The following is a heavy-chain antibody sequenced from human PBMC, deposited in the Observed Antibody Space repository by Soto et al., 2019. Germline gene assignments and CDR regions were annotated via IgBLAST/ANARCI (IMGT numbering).Heavy chain of an antibody. CDR1: GGSIISSNW. V-gene: IGHV4-4*02. CDR2: IYHSGST. CDR3: ARTTYYDILTGYGGMDV. Sequence: SETLSLTCTVSGGSIISSNWWSWVRHPPGKGLEWIGEIYHSGSTNYNPSLKSRVTISVDKSKNQFSLKLSSVTAADTAVYYCARTTYYDILTGYGGMDVWGQGTTVTVSS. D-gene: IGHD3-9*01. J-gene: IGHJ6*02.